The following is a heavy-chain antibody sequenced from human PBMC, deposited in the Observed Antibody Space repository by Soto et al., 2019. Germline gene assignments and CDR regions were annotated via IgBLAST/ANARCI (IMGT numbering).Heavy chain of an antibody. J-gene: IGHJ5*02. CDR1: GGTFGNSA. Sequence: QVQLVQSGAEVKKPGSSVNVSCKTSGGTFGNSAVTWVRQAPGQGLEWLGGIVPMFGTANYAQKFQGRVTITADESTITAYMELNSLKTDYTAVYYCARDGDPQSAFWSGPLGGGRFDPWGQGTRVTVSS. V-gene: IGHV1-69*12. CDR3: ARDGDPQSAFWSGPLGGGRFDP. D-gene: IGHD3-3*01. CDR2: IVPMFGTA.